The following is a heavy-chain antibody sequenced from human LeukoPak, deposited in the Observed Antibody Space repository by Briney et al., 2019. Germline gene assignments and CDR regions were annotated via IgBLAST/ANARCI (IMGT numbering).Heavy chain of an antibody. J-gene: IGHJ4*02. CDR2: ISGSDDST. D-gene: IGHD6-13*01. CDR3: AKLRSGGPAAGNY. V-gene: IGHV3-23*01. CDR1: GFIFSDYY. Sequence: GGSLRLSCVASGFIFSDYYMSWIRQAPGKGLEWVSAISGSDDSTYYADSVKGRFTISRDNSKNTVYLQMNSLRAEDTAVYYCAKLRSGGPAAGNYWGQGTLVTVSS.